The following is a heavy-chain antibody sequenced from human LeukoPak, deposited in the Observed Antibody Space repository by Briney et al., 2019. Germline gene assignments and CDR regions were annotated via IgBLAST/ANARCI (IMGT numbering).Heavy chain of an antibody. V-gene: IGHV3-23*01. CDR2: IFPSGGEI. D-gene: IGHD3-22*01. Sequence: GGSLRLSCAASGFTFSTFAMIWVRQPPGKGLEWVSSIFPSGGEIHYADSVKGRFTISRDNSKNTLYLQMNSLRAEDTAVYYCAKVSWGYYDSSGYYSYMDVWGKGTTDTISS. CDR1: GFTFSTFA. CDR3: AKVSWGYYDSSGYYSYMDV. J-gene: IGHJ6*03.